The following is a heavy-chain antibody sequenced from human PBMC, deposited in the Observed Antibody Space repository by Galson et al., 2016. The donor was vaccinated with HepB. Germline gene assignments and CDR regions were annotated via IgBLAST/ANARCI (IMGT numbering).Heavy chain of an antibody. CDR3: SRATDVPSGYRGGIFDM. Sequence: SLRLSCAVSGFTFSTYTMTLVRQAPGKGLEFVSYISSSSFNISYVYSLTGRFTISRDNAKNSLYLQMNSLRDEDTAVYFCSRATDVPSGYRGGIFDMWGQGTVVTVSS. J-gene: IGHJ3*02. D-gene: IGHD6-13*01. CDR2: ISSSSFNI. V-gene: IGHV3-48*02. CDR1: GFTFSTYT.